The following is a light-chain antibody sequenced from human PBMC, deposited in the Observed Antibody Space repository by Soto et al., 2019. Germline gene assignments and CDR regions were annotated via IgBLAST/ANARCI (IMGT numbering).Light chain of an antibody. Sequence: DIQMTQSPSTLSASVGDRVTITCRARQSISSWLAWYQQKPGKAPKLLIYDASSLESGVPSRFSGSGSGTEFTLTISSLQPDDFATYYCQPYNSYSETFGQGTKVEIK. CDR3: QPYNSYSET. V-gene: IGKV1-5*01. CDR1: QSISSW. CDR2: DAS. J-gene: IGKJ1*01.